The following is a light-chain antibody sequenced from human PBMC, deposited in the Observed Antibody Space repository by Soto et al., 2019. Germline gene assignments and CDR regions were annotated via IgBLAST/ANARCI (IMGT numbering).Light chain of an antibody. J-gene: IGKJ1*01. CDR3: QYYGNSPLT. Sequence: ERVMTQSPVTLSVSPGERATLNCRASQSISTSSLAWYRQKPGQAPRLLIYGAFNRATGIPDRFSGGGSGTDFTLTITRLEPEDFAVYYCQYYGNSPLTFGQGTKVDIK. CDR2: GAF. CDR1: QSISTSS. V-gene: IGKV3-20*01.